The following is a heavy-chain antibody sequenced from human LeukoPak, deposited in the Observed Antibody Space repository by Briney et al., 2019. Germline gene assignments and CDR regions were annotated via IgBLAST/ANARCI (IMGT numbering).Heavy chain of an antibody. J-gene: IGHJ4*01. CDR3: VKVLKSVYALIFDC. V-gene: IGHV3-23*01. D-gene: IGHD2-8*01. Sequence: PGGSLRLSCAASGFTFSSYAMSWVRQAPGKGLEWVSVICGSGGATYHADSVKGLFTISRDNSKNTLYLQMNSLRAEDTAVYYCVKVLKSVYALIFDCWGLGTLVTVSS. CDR2: ICGSGGAT. CDR1: GFTFSSYA.